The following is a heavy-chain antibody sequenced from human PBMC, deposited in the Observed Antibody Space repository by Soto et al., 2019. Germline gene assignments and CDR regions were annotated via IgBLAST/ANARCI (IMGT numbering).Heavy chain of an antibody. J-gene: IGHJ4*02. CDR2: VYYSGTT. CDR1: GGSIRNGDYY. V-gene: IGHV4-30-4*01. CDR3: VTVNLVGAAYYFDY. Sequence: SETLSLTCTVSGGSIRNGDYYWGWIRQPPGKGLEWVGYVYYSGTTYTHPSLNSRVSISVDTSENQFSLRLTSVTAADTAVYYCVTVNLVGAAYYFDYWGPGTLVTVSS. D-gene: IGHD1-26*01.